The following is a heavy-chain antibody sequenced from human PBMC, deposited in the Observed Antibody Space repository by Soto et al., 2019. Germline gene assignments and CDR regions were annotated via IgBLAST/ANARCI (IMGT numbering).Heavy chain of an antibody. CDR1: GFTFTSYG. J-gene: IGHJ5*02. Sequence: APVKVSSKASGFTFTSYGISSVRQAPGQGLEGMGWISAYNGNTNYAQKLQGRVTMTTDTSTSTAYMELRSLRSDDTAVYYCARDPGYYDSSGYLNWFDPWGQGTLVTVSS. CDR3: ARDPGYYDSSGYLNWFDP. CDR2: ISAYNGNT. D-gene: IGHD3-22*01. V-gene: IGHV1-18*01.